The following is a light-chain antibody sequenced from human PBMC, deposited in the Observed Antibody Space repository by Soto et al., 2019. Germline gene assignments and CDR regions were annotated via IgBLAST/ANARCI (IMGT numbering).Light chain of an antibody. V-gene: IGKV1-6*01. J-gene: IGKJ2*01. CDR1: QDIRKD. Sequence: AIQMTQSPSSLSSSVGDRVTITCRASQDIRKDLAWYQQKHGKAPQILIYGASTLQTGVASRFSGSGSATDFTLTISSLQPEDSAAYYCLQDYNYPFTFGQGTKLDIK. CDR3: LQDYNYPFT. CDR2: GAS.